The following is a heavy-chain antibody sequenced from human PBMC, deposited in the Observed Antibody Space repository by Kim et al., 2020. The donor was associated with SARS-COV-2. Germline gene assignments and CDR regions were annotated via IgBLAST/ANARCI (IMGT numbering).Heavy chain of an antibody. J-gene: IGHJ6*03. CDR2: INHSGST. D-gene: IGHD2-21*02. CDR3: ARGEIVVVTAMVTYYYYYYMDV. V-gene: IGHV4-34*01. CDR1: GGSFSGHY. Sequence: SETLSLTCAVYGGSFSGHYWSWIRQPPGKGLEWIGEINHSGSTNYNPSLKSRVTISVDTSKNQFSLKLSSVTAADTAVYYCARGEIVVVTAMVTYYYYYYMDVWGKGTTVTVSS.